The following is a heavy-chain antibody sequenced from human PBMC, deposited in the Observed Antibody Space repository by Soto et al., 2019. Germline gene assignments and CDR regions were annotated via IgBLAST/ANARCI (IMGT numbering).Heavy chain of an antibody. J-gene: IGHJ5*02. CDR2: ISWNSGSI. V-gene: IGHV3-9*01. Sequence: EVQLVESGGGLVQPGRSLRLSCAASGFTFDDYAMHWVRQAPGKGLEWVSGISWNSGSIGYADSVKGRFTISRDNALYSLYLQRNGLRAEGSALYYCAKDGSGALWSGYYGYNSFDPWCQGTLVTVSS. D-gene: IGHD3-3*01. CDR1: GFTFDDYA. CDR3: AKDGSGALWSGYYGYNSFDP.